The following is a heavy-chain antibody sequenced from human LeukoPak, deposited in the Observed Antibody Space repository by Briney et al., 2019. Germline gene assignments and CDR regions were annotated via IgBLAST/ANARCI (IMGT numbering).Heavy chain of an antibody. V-gene: IGHV3-21*01. CDR3: ARASPDGYNRY. Sequence: GGSLRLSCAASGFSFSSYSMHWVRQAPGKGLEWVSSISSSSSYIYYADSVKGRFTTSRDNAKNSLYLQMNSLRAEDTAVYYCARASPDGYNRYWGQGTLVTVSS. CDR2: ISSSSSYI. CDR1: GFSFSSYS. J-gene: IGHJ4*02. D-gene: IGHD5-24*01.